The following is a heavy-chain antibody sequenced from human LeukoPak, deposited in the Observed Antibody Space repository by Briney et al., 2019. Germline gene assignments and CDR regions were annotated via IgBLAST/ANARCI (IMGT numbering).Heavy chain of an antibody. CDR2: TSAYNGNT. CDR1: GYTFTSYG. V-gene: IGHV1-18*01. D-gene: IGHD2-15*01. Sequence: ASVKVSCKASGYTFTSYGISWVRQAPGQGLEWMGWTSAYNGNTNYAQKLQGRVTMTTDTSTSTAYMELRSLRSDDTAVYYCARDAEKYCSGGSCYSRVRYYYYGMDVWGQGTTVTVSS. J-gene: IGHJ6*02. CDR3: ARDAEKYCSGGSCYSRVRYYYYGMDV.